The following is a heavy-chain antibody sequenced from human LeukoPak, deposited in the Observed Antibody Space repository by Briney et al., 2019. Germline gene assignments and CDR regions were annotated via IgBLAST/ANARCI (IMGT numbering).Heavy chain of an antibody. D-gene: IGHD3-3*01. CDR3: ARTYDCGVGPPGDAFDN. J-gene: IGHJ3*02. Sequence: PGGSLRLSCAASGFTFTMFSMNWLRQAPGKGLEWIAFIRGRSDTTYYADSVQGRFTISRDNAEDSVYLQMNSLRVEDTAVYYCARTYDCGVGPPGDAFDNWGQGILVTVSS. V-gene: IGHV3-48*01. CDR2: IRGRSDTT. CDR1: GFTFTMFS.